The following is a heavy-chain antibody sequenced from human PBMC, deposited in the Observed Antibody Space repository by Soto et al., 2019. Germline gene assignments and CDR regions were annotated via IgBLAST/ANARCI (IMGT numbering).Heavy chain of an antibody. J-gene: IGHJ4*02. Sequence: QVQLVQSGAEVKKPGASVKVSCKASGYTFTSYYMHWVRQAPGQGLEWMGIINPSGGSTTYAQKFQGRVNMTRDTSTSTVYMELSSMRSEETAVYYCARVGGYSYGGVDYWGQGTLVTVSS. CDR3: ARVGGYSYGGVDY. D-gene: IGHD5-18*01. V-gene: IGHV1-46*01. CDR2: INPSGGST. CDR1: GYTFTSYY.